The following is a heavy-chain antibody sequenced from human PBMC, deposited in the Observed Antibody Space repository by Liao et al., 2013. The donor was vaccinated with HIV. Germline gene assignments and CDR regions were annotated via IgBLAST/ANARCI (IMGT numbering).Heavy chain of an antibody. V-gene: IGHV4-59*01. D-gene: IGHD6-13*01. CDR2: IYYSGST. CDR3: ARALSSSWPRPLYYFDY. CDR1: GGSISYYY. J-gene: IGHJ4*02. Sequence: QVRLQESGPGLVKPSETLSLTCTVSGGSISYYYWTWIRQPPGKGLEWIGYIYYSGSTNYNPSLKSRVTISVDTSKNQFSLKLSSVTAADTAVYYCARALSSSWPRPLYYFDYWGQGTLVTVSS.